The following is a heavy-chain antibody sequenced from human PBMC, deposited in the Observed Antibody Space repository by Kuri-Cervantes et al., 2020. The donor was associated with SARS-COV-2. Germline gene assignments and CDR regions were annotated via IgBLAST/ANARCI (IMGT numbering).Heavy chain of an antibody. J-gene: IGHJ6*03. D-gene: IGHD5-18*01. V-gene: IGHV1-2*02. CDR3: AREGDTAMVRYYYYMDV. CDR1: GYTFTGYY. Sequence: ASVKVSCKASGYTFTGYYMHWVRQAPGQGLEWMGWINPNSGGTNYAQKFQGRVTMTRDTSISTAYMELSRLRSDDTAVYYRAREGDTAMVRYYYYMDVWGKGTTVTVSS. CDR2: INPNSGGT.